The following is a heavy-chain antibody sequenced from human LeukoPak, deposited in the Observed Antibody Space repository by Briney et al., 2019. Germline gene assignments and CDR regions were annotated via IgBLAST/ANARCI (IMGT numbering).Heavy chain of an antibody. Sequence: GGSLRLSCAASGFTFSKSWMSWVRQTPEKGLEWVANIKEDGSAKYYVDSVKGRFTISRDNAKNSLYLQMNSLRAEDTAVYYCAKDDEGYYWGQGTLVTVSS. CDR2: IKEDGSAK. CDR1: GFTFSKSW. J-gene: IGHJ4*02. CDR3: AKDDEGYY. D-gene: IGHD3-3*01. V-gene: IGHV3-7*04.